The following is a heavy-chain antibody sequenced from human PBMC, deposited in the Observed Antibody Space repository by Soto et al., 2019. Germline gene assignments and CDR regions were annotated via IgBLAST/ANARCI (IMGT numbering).Heavy chain of an antibody. CDR1: GGSISSYF. V-gene: IGHV4-59*01. D-gene: IGHD6-19*01. CDR3: AGYSSGWYKGDTFDY. CDR2: IDYSGST. Sequence: ETLSLTCTVSGGSISSYFWTWIRQPPGRGLEWIGHIDYSGSTNSNPSLQGRVTISVDTSKNLFSLKLSSVTAADTAVYYCAGYSSGWYKGDTFDYWGQGTLVTVSS. J-gene: IGHJ4*02.